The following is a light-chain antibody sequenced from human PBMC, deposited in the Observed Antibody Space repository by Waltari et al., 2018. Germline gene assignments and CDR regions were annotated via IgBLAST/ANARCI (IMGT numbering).Light chain of an antibody. CDR2: GAF. CDR1: QSGNTY. CDR3: QQYYKWHLT. Sequence: EIVLTQSPATLSVSPGERATRSCRASQSGNTYLAWYQQKPGQAPRILISGAFSRATGISARFSGSGSGTDFTLTISSLEFADSAVYYCQQYYKWHLTFGGGTKMEIK. J-gene: IGKJ4*01. V-gene: IGKV3-15*01.